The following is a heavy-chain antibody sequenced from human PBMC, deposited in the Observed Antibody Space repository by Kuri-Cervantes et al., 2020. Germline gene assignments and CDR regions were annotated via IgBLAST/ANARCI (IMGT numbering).Heavy chain of an antibody. J-gene: IGHJ6*03. Sequence: SETLSLTCNVSGGSITGSSYYWGWLRQPPGKGLEWIGSIYYSGSTYYNPSLESRVTISVDTSKTQFSLNLNSVTAADTAVYYCARPYSSYYYMDVWGKGTTVTVSS. V-gene: IGHV4-39*01. CDR3: ARPYSSYYYMDV. CDR1: GGSITGSSYY. CDR2: IYYSGST. D-gene: IGHD2-15*01.